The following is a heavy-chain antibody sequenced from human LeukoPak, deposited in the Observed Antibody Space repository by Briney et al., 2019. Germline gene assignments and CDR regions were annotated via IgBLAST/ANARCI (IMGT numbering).Heavy chain of an antibody. CDR3: IAAAGEDPS. J-gene: IGHJ5*02. V-gene: IGHV1-69*04. D-gene: IGHD6-13*01. CDR2: IIPILGIA. CDR1: GGTFSSYA. Sequence: ASVKVSCKASGGTFSSYAISWVRQAPGQGLEWMGRIIPILGIANYAQKFQGRVTITADKSTSTAYMELSSLRSDDTAVYYCIAAAGEDPSWGQGTLVTVSS.